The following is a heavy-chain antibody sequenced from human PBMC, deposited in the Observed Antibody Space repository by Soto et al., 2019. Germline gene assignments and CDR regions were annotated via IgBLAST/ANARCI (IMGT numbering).Heavy chain of an antibody. CDR1: GFTFSSYA. Sequence: GESLKISCAASGFTFSSYAMSWVRQAPGKGLEWVSAISGSGGSTYYADSVKGRFTISRDNSKNTLYLQMNSLRAEDTAVYYCAKGPRYDILTGYGDYWGQGTLVTVSS. CDR3: AKGPRYDILTGYGDY. J-gene: IGHJ4*02. V-gene: IGHV3-23*01. D-gene: IGHD3-9*01. CDR2: ISGSGGST.